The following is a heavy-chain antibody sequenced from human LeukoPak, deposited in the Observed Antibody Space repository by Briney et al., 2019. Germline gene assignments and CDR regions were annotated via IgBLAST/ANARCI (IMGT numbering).Heavy chain of an antibody. Sequence: GGSLRLSCAASGFTFSSYWMHWVRQTPGKGLVWFSRINSDGSSTSYADSVQGRFTISRDNAKNTLYLQMNSLRAEDTAVYYCARGVWRDYYALDIWGQGTMVTVSS. V-gene: IGHV3-74*01. CDR3: ARGVWRDYYALDI. D-gene: IGHD3-3*01. CDR2: INSDGSST. J-gene: IGHJ3*02. CDR1: GFTFSSYW.